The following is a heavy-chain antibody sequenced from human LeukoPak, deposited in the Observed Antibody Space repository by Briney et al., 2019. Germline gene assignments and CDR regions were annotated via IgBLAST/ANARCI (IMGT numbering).Heavy chain of an antibody. J-gene: IGHJ5*02. V-gene: IGHV4-31*03. CDR2: IYYSGST. D-gene: IGHD5-18*01. CDR1: GGSINNGGYY. CDR3: ARVPTDTAMPPIDH. Sequence: SETLSLTCTVSGGSINNGGYYWSWIRQHPGMGLEWIGYIYYSGSTSYNPSLEGRVTVSVDTSKNQFSLKLFSVTAADTAVYYCARVPTDTAMPPIDHWGQGTLVTVTS.